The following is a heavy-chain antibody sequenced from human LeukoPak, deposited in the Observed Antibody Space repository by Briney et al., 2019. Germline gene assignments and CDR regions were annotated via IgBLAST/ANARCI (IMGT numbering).Heavy chain of an antibody. Sequence: PSETLSLTCTVSGGSISSYYWSWIRQPAGKGLEWIGRIYTSGSTNYNPSLKGRVTMSVDTSKNQFSLKLSSVTAADTAVYYCASTRPPYSSSWYYYYYYMDVWGKGTTVTVSS. CDR3: ASTRPPYSSSWYYYYYYMDV. V-gene: IGHV4-4*07. CDR2: IYTSGST. J-gene: IGHJ6*03. CDR1: GGSISSYY. D-gene: IGHD6-13*01.